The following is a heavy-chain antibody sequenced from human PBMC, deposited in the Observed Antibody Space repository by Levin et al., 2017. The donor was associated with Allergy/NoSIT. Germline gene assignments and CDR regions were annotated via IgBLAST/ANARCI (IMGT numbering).Heavy chain of an antibody. CDR2: IYYSGSS. CDR1: GGSISSYY. V-gene: IGHV4-59*01. CDR3: ARDGGGSWFDP. Sequence: PSETLSLTCTVSGGSISSYYWSWIRQPPGKGLEWIGYIYYSGSSNYNPSLKSRVTISVDMSKNQFSLKLSSVTAADTAVYYCARDGGGSWFDPWGQGTLVTVSS. J-gene: IGHJ5*02. D-gene: IGHD2-21*01.